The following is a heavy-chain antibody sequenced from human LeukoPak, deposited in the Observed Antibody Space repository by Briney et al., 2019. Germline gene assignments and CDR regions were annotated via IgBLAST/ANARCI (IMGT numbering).Heavy chain of an antibody. V-gene: IGHV3-21*01. D-gene: IGHD2-2*01. CDR3: ASASSSTSPDY. CDR2: ISSSSSYI. CDR1: GFTFSSYA. Sequence: PGGSLRLSCAASGFTFSSYAMSWVRQAPGKGLEWVSSISSSSSYIYYADSVKGRFTISRDNAKNSLYLQMNSLRAEDTAVYYCASASSSTSPDYWGQGTLVTVSS. J-gene: IGHJ4*02.